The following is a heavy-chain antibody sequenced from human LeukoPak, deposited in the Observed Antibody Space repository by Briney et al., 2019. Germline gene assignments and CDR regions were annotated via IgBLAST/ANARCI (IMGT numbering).Heavy chain of an antibody. CDR2: ISYDGSNK. CDR3: ARDAADGSYYDD. J-gene: IGHJ4*02. Sequence: GRSLRLSCAASGFTFSSYAMHWVRQAPGKGLEWVAVISYDGSNKYYADSVKGRFTISRDNSKNTLYLQMNSLRAEDTAVYYCARDAADGSYYDDWGQGTLVTVSS. CDR1: GFTFSSYA. D-gene: IGHD6-13*01. V-gene: IGHV3-30-3*01.